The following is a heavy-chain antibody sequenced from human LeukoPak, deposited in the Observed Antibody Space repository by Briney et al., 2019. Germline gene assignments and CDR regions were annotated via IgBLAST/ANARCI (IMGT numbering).Heavy chain of an antibody. CDR2: ISSSSSYI. CDR3: ARGDPYSSSWYYFDY. D-gene: IGHD6-13*01. CDR1: GFTFSNYW. V-gene: IGHV3-21*01. Sequence: GGSLRLSCEGSGFTFSNYWMGWVRQAPGKGLEWVSSISSSSSYIYYADSVKGRFTISRENAKNSLYLQMNSLRAGDTAVYYCARGDPYSSSWYYFDYWGQGTLVTVSS. J-gene: IGHJ4*02.